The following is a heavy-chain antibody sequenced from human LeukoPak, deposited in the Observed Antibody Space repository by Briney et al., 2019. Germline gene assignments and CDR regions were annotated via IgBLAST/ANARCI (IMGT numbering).Heavy chain of an antibody. CDR3: ARTSLVGATFGAFDI. D-gene: IGHD1-26*01. CDR1: GFTFSSYA. Sequence: PGRSLRLSCAASGFTFSSYAMHWVRQAPGKGLEWVAVISYDGSNKYYADSVKGRFTISRDNSKNTLYLQMNSLRAEDTAVYYCARTSLVGATFGAFDIWGQGTMVTVSS. J-gene: IGHJ3*02. CDR2: ISYDGSNK. V-gene: IGHV3-30-3*01.